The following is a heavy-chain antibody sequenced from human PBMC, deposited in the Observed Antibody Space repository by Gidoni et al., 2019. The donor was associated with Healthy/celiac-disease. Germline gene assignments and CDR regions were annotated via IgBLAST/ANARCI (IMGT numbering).Heavy chain of an antibody. CDR2: INHSGST. V-gene: IGHV4-34*01. CDR3: ARYPVSRGLDY. Sequence: QVQLQQWGAGLLKPSETLSLTCAVSGGSFSGYYWSWIRQPPGKGLEWIGEINHSGSTNYNPSLKSRVTISVDTSKNQFSLKLSSVTAADTAVYYCARYPVSRGLDYWGQGTLVTVSS. J-gene: IGHJ4*02. D-gene: IGHD3-16*01. CDR1: GGSFSGYY.